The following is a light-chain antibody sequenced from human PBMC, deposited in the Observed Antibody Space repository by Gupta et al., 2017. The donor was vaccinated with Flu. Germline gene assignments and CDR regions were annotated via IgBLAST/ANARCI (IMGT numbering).Light chain of an antibody. CDR1: QSIRSW. V-gene: IGKV1-5*03. Sequence: SPSTLSAAVGDRVTITCRASQSIRSWLAWYQQKPGKAPKILIYKASSLESGVPSRFGGTGSGTEFTLTISSLQPDDFATYYCQQYNTYWTFGQGTKVEIK. J-gene: IGKJ1*01. CDR2: KAS. CDR3: QQYNTYWT.